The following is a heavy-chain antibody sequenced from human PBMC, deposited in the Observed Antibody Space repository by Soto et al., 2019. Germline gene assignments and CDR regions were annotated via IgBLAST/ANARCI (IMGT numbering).Heavy chain of an antibody. CDR2: INADDDGT. CDR1: GYSYISYA. D-gene: IGHD1-1*01. CDR3: ASTTGTYALEI. Sequence: ASVKVSCKASGYSYISYAIHWVRQAPGQGLEWMGWINADDDGTKYSQKFQGRITITRDTHASTIYLELSSLTSEDTAIYYCASTTGTYALEIWGQGTPITVSS. V-gene: IGHV1-3*01. J-gene: IGHJ4*02.